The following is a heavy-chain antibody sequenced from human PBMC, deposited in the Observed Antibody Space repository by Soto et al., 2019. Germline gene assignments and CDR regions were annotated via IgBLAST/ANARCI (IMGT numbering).Heavy chain of an antibody. D-gene: IGHD1-26*01. CDR1: GYTFTSYG. CDR3: ARDLGAQIVDY. J-gene: IGHJ4*02. Sequence: QVQLVQSGAEVTKPGASVKVSCKASGYTFTSYGISWVRQAPGQGLEWMGWISAYNGNTKYAQKLQGRVSMTTDTSKSTDYMELRSLRSDDTAVYYWARDLGAQIVDYWGQGTLVTVSS. CDR2: ISAYNGNT. V-gene: IGHV1-18*01.